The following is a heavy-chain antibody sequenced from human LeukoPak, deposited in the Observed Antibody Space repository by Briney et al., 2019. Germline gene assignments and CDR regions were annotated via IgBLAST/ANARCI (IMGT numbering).Heavy chain of an antibody. J-gene: IGHJ6*02. CDR1: GFTVSSNY. D-gene: IGHD3-3*01. CDR2: IYSGGST. V-gene: IGHV3-53*01. CDR3: ARGPLLRFDYYYGMDV. Sequence: QTGGSLRLSCAASGFTVSSNYMSWVRQAPGKGLEWVSVIYSGGSTYYADSVKGRFTISRDNSKNTLYLQMNSLRAEDTAVYYCARGPLLRFDYYYGMDVWGQGTTVIVSS.